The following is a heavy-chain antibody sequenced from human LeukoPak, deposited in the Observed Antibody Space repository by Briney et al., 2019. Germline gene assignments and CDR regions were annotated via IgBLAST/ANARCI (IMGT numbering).Heavy chain of an antibody. D-gene: IGHD4-17*01. Sequence: PGGSLRLSCAASGFAVSNNYMTWVRQAPGKGLEWVSVIYKDGSTYYADSVKGRFTISRDNSKNTVYLQLNSLRAEDTAVYYCAKDLYGDYDFDCWGQGTLVTVSS. CDR3: AKDLYGDYDFDC. CDR1: GFAVSNNY. V-gene: IGHV3-53*01. CDR2: IYKDGST. J-gene: IGHJ4*02.